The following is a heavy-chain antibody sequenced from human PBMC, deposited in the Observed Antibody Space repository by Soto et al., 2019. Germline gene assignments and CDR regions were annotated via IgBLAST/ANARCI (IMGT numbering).Heavy chain of an antibody. CDR2: MNPNSGNT. CDR1: GYTLTSFD. D-gene: IGHD6-19*01. J-gene: IGHJ4*02. Sequence: QVQLVQSGAEVKKPGASVKVSCKASGYTLTSFDINWVRQATGQGLEWMGWMNPNSGNTDYAQKFPGRVTITRNTSISTAYMELSSLSSEYTAVYYCARAYTWGVAVAGTWGQGTLVTVSS. CDR3: ARAYTWGVAVAGT. V-gene: IGHV1-8*01.